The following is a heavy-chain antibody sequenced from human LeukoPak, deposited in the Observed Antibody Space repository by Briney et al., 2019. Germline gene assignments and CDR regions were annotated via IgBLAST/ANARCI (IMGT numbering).Heavy chain of an antibody. J-gene: IGHJ4*02. D-gene: IGHD3-9*01. CDR1: GFTFSNYA. CDR2: TSGSGGDT. CDR3: AKRYNTLTSYYSHCDY. V-gene: IGHV3-23*01. Sequence: PGGSLRLSCAASGFTFSNYAMSWVRQAPGKGLEWVSATSGSGGDTYYADSVKGRFTISRDNSKNTLYLHMNSLRAEDTAVYYCAKRYNTLTSYYSHCDYWGQGTLVTVPS.